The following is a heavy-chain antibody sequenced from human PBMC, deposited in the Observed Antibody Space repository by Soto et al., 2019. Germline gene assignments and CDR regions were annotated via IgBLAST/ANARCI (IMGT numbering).Heavy chain of an antibody. CDR2: IYPGDSDT. CDR1: GYSFTSYW. V-gene: IGHV5-51*01. D-gene: IGHD6-13*01. CDR3: ARYSSSWPNWFDP. J-gene: IGHJ5*02. Sequence: GESLKISCKVSGYSFTSYWIGWVRQMPGKGLEWMGIIYPGDSDTRYSPSFQGQATISADKSISTAYLQWSSLKASDTAMYYCARYSSSWPNWFDPWGQGTLVTVSS.